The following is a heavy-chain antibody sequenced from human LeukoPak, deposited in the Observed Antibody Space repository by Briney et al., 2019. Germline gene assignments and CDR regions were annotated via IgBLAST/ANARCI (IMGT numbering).Heavy chain of an antibody. J-gene: IGHJ3*02. CDR2: INPNSGGT. V-gene: IGHV1-2*06. D-gene: IGHD3-16*02. CDR1: GYTFTGYY. Sequence: GASVKVSCKASGYTFTGYYMQWVRQAPGQGLEWMGRINPNSGGTNYAQKFQGRVTMTRDTSISTAYMELSRLRPDDTAVYYCARLVTTDDAFDIWGQGTMVTVSS. CDR3: ARLVTTDDAFDI.